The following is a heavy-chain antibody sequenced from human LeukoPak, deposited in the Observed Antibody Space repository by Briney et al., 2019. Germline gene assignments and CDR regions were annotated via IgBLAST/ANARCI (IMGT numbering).Heavy chain of an antibody. D-gene: IGHD1-1*01. Sequence: ASVKVSCKASGFTSTTSTMQWVRQARGQRLEWIGWIVVGSGDTNYAEKSQERVTITRDMSTSTVYMELSSLGSDDTAVYYCAAEQPRYTDAFDIWGQGTMVTVSS. CDR2: IVVGSGDT. CDR3: AAEQPRYTDAFDI. CDR1: GFTSTTST. J-gene: IGHJ3*02. V-gene: IGHV1-58*02.